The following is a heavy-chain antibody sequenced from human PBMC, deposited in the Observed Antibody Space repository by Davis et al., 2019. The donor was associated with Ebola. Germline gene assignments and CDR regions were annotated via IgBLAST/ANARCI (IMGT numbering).Heavy chain of an antibody. CDR2: IYYSGST. D-gene: IGHD3-10*01. CDR1: GGSISSSTYY. V-gene: IGHV4-39*01. CDR3: ARPDGAGSDY. J-gene: IGHJ4*02. Sequence: SETLSLTCTVSGGSISSSTYYWGWVRQAPGKGLEWIGSIYYSGSTYYNPSLKSRVTISVDTSKNQFSLKLSSVTAADTAVYYCARPDGAGSDYWGQGTLVTVSS.